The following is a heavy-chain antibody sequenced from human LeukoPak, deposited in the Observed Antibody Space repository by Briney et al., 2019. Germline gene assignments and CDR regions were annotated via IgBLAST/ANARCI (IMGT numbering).Heavy chain of an antibody. CDR2: IYSDGSI. D-gene: IGHD3-10*01. Sequence: GGSLRLSCAASGFLVSSKYMSWVRQAPGKGLEWVSGIYSDGSIYYADSVKGRFTVSRDISKNALSLQVNSLRVEDTALYYCARDNFGSGSFDYWGQGTLVTVSS. J-gene: IGHJ4*02. V-gene: IGHV3-66*01. CDR3: ARDNFGSGSFDY. CDR1: GFLVSSKY.